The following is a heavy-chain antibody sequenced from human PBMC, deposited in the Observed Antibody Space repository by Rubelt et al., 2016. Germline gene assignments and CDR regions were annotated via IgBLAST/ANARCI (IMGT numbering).Heavy chain of an antibody. D-gene: IGHD3-3*01. J-gene: IGHJ4*03. CDR3: AGGLTIFGVPSGYFDY. V-gene: IGHV4-59*01. CDR1: GGAISSYY. CDR2: IYYSGST. Sequence: QVQLQESGPGLVKPSETLSLTCTGSGGAISSYYWSWIRQPPGKGLEWIGDIYYSGSTNYNPSLKSRVTISVDPSKTQFSLKLRSVTAADTAVYYCAGGLTIFGVPSGYFDYWGHGTLVTVSS.